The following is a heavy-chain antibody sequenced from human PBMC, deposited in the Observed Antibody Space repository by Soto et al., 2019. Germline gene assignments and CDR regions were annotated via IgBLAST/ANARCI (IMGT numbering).Heavy chain of an antibody. J-gene: IGHJ5*02. V-gene: IGHV1-3*01. Sequence: QVQLVQSGAEVKKPGASVKISCKASGYTFTRYPVNWVRQAPGQRLEWMGWINPDNGNTKSSQKFQDRVIITRDTSASTAYMDLSSLRSEDTAVYYCARGIATGQLDPWGQGTLVTVSS. CDR1: GYTFTRYP. CDR2: INPDNGNT. D-gene: IGHD2-15*01. CDR3: ARGIATGQLDP.